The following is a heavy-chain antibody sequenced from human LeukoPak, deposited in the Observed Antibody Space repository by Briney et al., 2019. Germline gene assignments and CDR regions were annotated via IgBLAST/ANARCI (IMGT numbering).Heavy chain of an antibody. Sequence: SETLSLTCAVYGGSFSGYYWSWIRQPPEKGLEWIGEINHSGSTNYNPSLKSRVTISVDTSKNQFSLKLSSVTAADTAVYYCARGRVQYYYDSSGYYSSFDYWGQGTLVTVSS. CDR3: ARGRVQYYYDSSGYYSSFDY. J-gene: IGHJ4*02. D-gene: IGHD3-22*01. CDR1: GGSFSGYY. V-gene: IGHV4-34*01. CDR2: INHSGST.